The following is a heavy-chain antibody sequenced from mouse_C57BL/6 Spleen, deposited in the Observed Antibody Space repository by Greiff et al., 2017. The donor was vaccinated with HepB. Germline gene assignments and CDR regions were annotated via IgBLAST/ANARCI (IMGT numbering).Heavy chain of an antibody. CDR1: GFTFSDYG. D-gene: IGHD2-4*01. CDR3: ARPPYYDYDWFAC. Sequence: DVHLVESGGGLVKPGGSLKLSCAASGFTFSDYGMHWVRQAPEKGLEWVAYISSGSSTIYYADTVKGRFTISRDNAKNTLFLQMTSLRSEDTAMYYCARPPYYDYDWFACWGQGTLVTVSA. V-gene: IGHV5-17*01. CDR2: ISSGSSTI. J-gene: IGHJ3*01.